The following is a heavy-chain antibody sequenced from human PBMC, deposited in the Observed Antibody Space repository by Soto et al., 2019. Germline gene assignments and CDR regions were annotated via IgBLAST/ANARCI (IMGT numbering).Heavy chain of an antibody. CDR2: INHSGST. CDR1: GGSFSGYY. J-gene: IGHJ4*02. Sequence: QVQLQQWGAGLLKPSETLSLTCAVYGGSFSGYYWTWIRQPPGTGLEWIGEINHSGSTNYNPSLKSRVTISVDTSKNQFYLKLTSVTGANTAVYYCARDKITGLFDYWGQGTLVTVSS. CDR3: ARDKITGLFDY. V-gene: IGHV4-34*01. D-gene: IGHD2-8*02.